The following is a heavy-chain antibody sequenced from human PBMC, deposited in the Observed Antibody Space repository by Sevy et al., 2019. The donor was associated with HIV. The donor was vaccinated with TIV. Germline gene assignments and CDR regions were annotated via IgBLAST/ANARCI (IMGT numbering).Heavy chain of an antibody. CDR1: GFSFDSYG. V-gene: IGHV3-23*01. D-gene: IGHD3-22*01. Sequence: GGSLRLSCAVSGFSFDSYGMTWVRQAPGKGLEWVSGISGSGTRTYYADSVKGRFIISRDNSKNTLYLQMNSLRSEDTAHYYWAKGGGGHYDPDEIGYYFYYYNMDVWGKGTTVTVSS. CDR3: AKGGGGHYDPDEIGYYFYYYNMDV. J-gene: IGHJ6*03. CDR2: ISGSGTRT.